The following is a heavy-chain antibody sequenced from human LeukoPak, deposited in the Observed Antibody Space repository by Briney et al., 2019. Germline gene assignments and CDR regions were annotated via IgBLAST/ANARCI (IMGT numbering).Heavy chain of an antibody. Sequence: PSETLSPTCTVSGGSISSSSYYWGWIRQPPGKGLEWIGSIYYSGSTYYNPSLKSRVTISVDTSKNQFSLKLSSVTAADTAVYYCARHLYSSSRNPTFDYWGQGTLVTVSS. CDR1: GGSISSSSYY. CDR2: IYYSGST. CDR3: ARHLYSSSRNPTFDY. V-gene: IGHV4-39*01. D-gene: IGHD6-13*01. J-gene: IGHJ4*02.